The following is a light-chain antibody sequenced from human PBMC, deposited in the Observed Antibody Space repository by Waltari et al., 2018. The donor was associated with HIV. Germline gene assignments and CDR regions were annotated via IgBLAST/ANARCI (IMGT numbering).Light chain of an antibody. J-gene: IGLJ3*02. CDR3: AAWDDSLNGWV. V-gene: IGLV1-44*01. Sequence: QSVLTQPPSASGTPGQRVTISCSGSSSNIGGNTINWYKQLPGTAPKSHIFDNNQRPSGVPDRFSGSKSGSSASLAIGGLQSEDEADYFCAAWDDSLNGWVFGGGTKLTVL. CDR1: SSNIGGNT. CDR2: DNN.